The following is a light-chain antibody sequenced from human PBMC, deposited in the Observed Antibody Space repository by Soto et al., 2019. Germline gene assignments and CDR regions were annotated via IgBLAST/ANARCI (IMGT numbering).Light chain of an antibody. V-gene: IGLV1-44*01. J-gene: IGLJ1*01. CDR2: INS. Sequence: QAVLTQPPSASGTPGQRVTISCSGSSSNTGSNAVNWYQQLPGTAPKLLIYINSHRPSGVPDRFSGSKSGTSASLAISGLQSEDEADYYCAAWDDSLNGYYVFGTGTKLTVL. CDR1: SSNTGSNA. CDR3: AAWDDSLNGYYV.